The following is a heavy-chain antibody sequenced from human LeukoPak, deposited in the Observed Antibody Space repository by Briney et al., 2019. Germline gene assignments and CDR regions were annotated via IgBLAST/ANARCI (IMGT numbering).Heavy chain of an antibody. V-gene: IGHV3-21*01. Sequence: PGGSLRLSCAASGFTFSSYAMSWVRQAPGKGLEWVSSISSSSSYIYYADSVKGRFTISRDNAKNSLYLQMNSLRAEDTAVYYCAREIGPTVTGLSYYGMDVWGQGTTVTVSS. CDR3: AREIGPTVTGLSYYGMDV. D-gene: IGHD4-17*01. CDR2: ISSSSSYI. CDR1: GFTFSSYA. J-gene: IGHJ6*02.